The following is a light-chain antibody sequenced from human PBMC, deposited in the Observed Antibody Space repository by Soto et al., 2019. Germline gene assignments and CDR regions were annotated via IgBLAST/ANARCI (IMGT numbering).Light chain of an antibody. CDR3: MQALQTPWT. Sequence: DIVMTQSPLSLPVTPGEPASISCRSSQSLPHSPGYNYLDWYLQKPGQSPQLLIYLGSNRASGVPDRFSGSGSGTDFTLKISRVEAEDVGVYYCMQALQTPWTFGQGTRLEIK. CDR2: LGS. J-gene: IGKJ2*01. V-gene: IGKV2-28*01. CDR1: QSLPHSPGYNY.